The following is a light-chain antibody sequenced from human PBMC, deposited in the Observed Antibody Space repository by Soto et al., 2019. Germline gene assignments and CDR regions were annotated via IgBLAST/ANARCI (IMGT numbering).Light chain of an antibody. V-gene: IGKV1-8*01. CDR3: QQYYSYPRT. J-gene: IGKJ1*01. CDR1: QGINSY. CDR2: AAS. Sequence: AIRMTQSPSSFSASTGDRVTITCRASQGINSYLTWYQQKPGKAPKLLIYAASTLQSGVTSRFSGSGSGTDLILTISCLQSEDFATYYCQQYYSYPRTFGQGTKVDIK.